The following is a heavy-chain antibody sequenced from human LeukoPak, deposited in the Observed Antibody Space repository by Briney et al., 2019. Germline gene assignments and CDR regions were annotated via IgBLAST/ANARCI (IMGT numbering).Heavy chain of an antibody. J-gene: IGHJ4*02. Sequence: TETLSLTCALYGGSFSGYYWSWIRQPPGKGLEWIGEINHSGSTNYNPSLKSRVTISVDTSKNQFSLKLSSVTAADTAVYYCARTNIAVVFGYWGQGTLVTVSS. CDR1: GGSFSGYY. CDR2: INHSGST. CDR3: ARTNIAVVFGY. D-gene: IGHD2-15*01. V-gene: IGHV4-34*01.